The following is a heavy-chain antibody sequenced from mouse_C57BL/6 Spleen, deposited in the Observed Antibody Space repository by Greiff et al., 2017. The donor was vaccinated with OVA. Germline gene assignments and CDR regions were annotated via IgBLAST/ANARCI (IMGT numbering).Heavy chain of an antibody. CDR1: GFTFSDYG. CDR3: ARGNAWFAY. D-gene: IGHD2-1*01. J-gene: IGHJ3*01. V-gene: IGHV5-17*01. CDR2: ISSGSSTI. Sequence: DVKLVESGGGLVKPGGSLKLSCAASGFTFSDYGMHWVRQAPEKGLEWVAYISSGSSTIYYADTVKGRFTISRDNAKNTLFLQRTSLRSEDTAMYYCARGNAWFAYWGQGTLVTVSA.